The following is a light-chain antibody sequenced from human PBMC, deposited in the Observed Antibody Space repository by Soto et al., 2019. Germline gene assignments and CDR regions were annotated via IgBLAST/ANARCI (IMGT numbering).Light chain of an antibody. CDR3: QQYNGAPWT. V-gene: IGKV1-27*01. CDR1: QGISTY. J-gene: IGKJ1*01. Sequence: DIQMTQSPSSLSASVGDRVTITCRASQGISTYLAWYQQKPGKVPKLLIYAASTLQSGVPSRFSGSGSGTDFTLNISSQQPEDVATYYCQQYNGAPWTFGQWTKGEIE. CDR2: AAS.